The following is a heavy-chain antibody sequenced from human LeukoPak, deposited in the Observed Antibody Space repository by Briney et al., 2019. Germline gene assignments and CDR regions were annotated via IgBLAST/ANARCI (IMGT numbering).Heavy chain of an antibody. D-gene: IGHD6-19*01. V-gene: IGHV5-51*01. CDR3: ARHRDGYSSGWFAQIDY. CDR1: GYSFTSYR. J-gene: IGHJ4*02. Sequence: GESLKISCKGSGYSFTSYRIGWVRQMPGKGLEWMGIIYPGDSDTRYSPSFQGQVTISADKSISTAYLQWSSLKASDTAMYYCARHRDGYSSGWFAQIDYWGQGTLVTVSS. CDR2: IYPGDSDT.